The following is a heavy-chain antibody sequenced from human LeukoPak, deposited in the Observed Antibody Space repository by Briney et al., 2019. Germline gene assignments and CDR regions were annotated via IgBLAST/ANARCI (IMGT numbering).Heavy chain of an antibody. CDR3: ASSYYYDSSGYYFDY. V-gene: IGHV4-39*01. J-gene: IGHJ4*02. CDR2: IYYSGST. CDR1: GGSISSSSYY. Sequence: SETLSLTCTVSGGSISSSSYYWGWIRQPPGKGLEWIGSIYYSGSTYYNPSLKSRVTISVDTSKNQFSLKLSSVTAADTAVYYCASSYYYDSSGYYFDYWGQGTLVNVSS. D-gene: IGHD3-22*01.